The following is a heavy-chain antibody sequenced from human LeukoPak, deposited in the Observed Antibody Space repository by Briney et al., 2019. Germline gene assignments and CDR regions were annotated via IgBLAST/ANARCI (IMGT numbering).Heavy chain of an antibody. CDR1: GFIFSNYA. J-gene: IGHJ4*02. Sequence: GGSLRLSCAASGFIFSNYAMSWVGQAQGKRLECGSVISGTSDNTYYADSVKGRFTISRDNSKNTLSLQMNSLRAEDTAVYYCAKEIEDQYCSGTQNCLFDFWGREPWSPSPQ. CDR3: AKEIEDQYCSGTQNCLFDF. CDR2: ISGTSDNT. V-gene: IGHV3-23*01. D-gene: IGHD2-2*01.